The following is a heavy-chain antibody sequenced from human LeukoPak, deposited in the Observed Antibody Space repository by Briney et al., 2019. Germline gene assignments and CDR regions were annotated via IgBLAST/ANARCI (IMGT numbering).Heavy chain of an antibody. CDR1: GGTFSSYA. Sequence: ASVKVSCKASGGTFSSYAISWVRQAPGQGLEWMGGIIPIFGTANYAQKFQGRVTITADESTSTAYMELSSLRSDDTAVYYCARDPRRITIFGVVIPTNWFDPWGQGTLVTVSS. J-gene: IGHJ5*02. CDR2: IIPIFGTA. V-gene: IGHV1-69*13. D-gene: IGHD3-3*01. CDR3: ARDPRRITIFGVVIPTNWFDP.